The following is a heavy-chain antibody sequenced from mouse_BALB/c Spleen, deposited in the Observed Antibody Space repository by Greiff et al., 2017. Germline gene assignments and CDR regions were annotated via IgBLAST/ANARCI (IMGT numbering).Heavy chain of an antibody. CDR2: ISSGGSYT. V-gene: IGHV5-9-4*01. Sequence: DVMLVESGGGLVKPGGSLKLSCAASGFTFSSYAMSWVRQSPEKRLEWVAEISSGGSYTYYPDTVTGRFTISRDNAKNTLYLEMSSLRSEDTAMYYCARDNYDYDIFAYWGPGTLVTVSA. CDR1: GFTFSSYA. D-gene: IGHD2-4*01. J-gene: IGHJ3*01. CDR3: ARDNYDYDIFAY.